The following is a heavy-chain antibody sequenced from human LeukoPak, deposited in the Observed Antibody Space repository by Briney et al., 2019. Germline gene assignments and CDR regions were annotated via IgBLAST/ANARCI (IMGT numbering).Heavy chain of an antibody. Sequence: XXXXXXGLEWIGSIYYSGSTYYNPSLKSRVTISVDTSKNPFSLKLSSVTAADTAVYYCARGRRDGYIEYYFDYWGQGTLVTVSS. J-gene: IGHJ4*02. D-gene: IGHD5-24*01. CDR3: ARGRRDGYIEYYFDY. CDR2: IYYSGST. V-gene: IGHV4-39*07.